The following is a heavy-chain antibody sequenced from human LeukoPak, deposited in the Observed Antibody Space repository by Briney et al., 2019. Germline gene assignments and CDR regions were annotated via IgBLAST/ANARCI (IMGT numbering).Heavy chain of an antibody. J-gene: IGHJ4*02. D-gene: IGHD5-18*01. CDR2: ISSSSSYI. V-gene: IGHV3-21*01. Sequence: GGSLRLSCAASGFTFSSYSMNWVRQAPGKGLEWVSSISSSSSYIHYADSVKGRFTISRDNAKNSLYLQMNSLRAEDTAVYYCASRRGYSYGYGYWGQGTLVTVSS. CDR3: ASRRGYSYGYGY. CDR1: GFTFSSYS.